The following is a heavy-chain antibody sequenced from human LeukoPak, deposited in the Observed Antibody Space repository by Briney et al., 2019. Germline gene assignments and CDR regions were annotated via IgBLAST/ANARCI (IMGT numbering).Heavy chain of an antibody. D-gene: IGHD6-19*01. V-gene: IGHV4-59*01. CDR3: ARDQLAVAGTDHYFDY. CDR2: IYYSGST. Sequence: SETLSLTCTVSGGSISSYYWSWIRQPPGKGLEWIGYIYYSGSTNYNPSLKSRVTISVDTSKNQFSLKLSSVTAADTAVYYCARDQLAVAGTDHYFDYWGQGTLVTVSS. CDR1: GGSISSYY. J-gene: IGHJ4*02.